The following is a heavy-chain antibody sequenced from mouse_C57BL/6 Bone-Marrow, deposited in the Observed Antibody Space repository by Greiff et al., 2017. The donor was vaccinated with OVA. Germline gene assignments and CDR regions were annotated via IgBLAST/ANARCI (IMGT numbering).Heavy chain of an antibody. CDR2: IWRGGST. Sequence: VHLVESGPGLVQPSQSLSITCTVSGFSLTSYGVHWVRQSPGKGLEWLGVIWRGGSTDYNAAFMSRLSITKDNSKSQVFFKMNSLQADDTAIYYGAKRGNYSNRYAMDDWGQGTSVTVSS. V-gene: IGHV2-5*01. J-gene: IGHJ4*01. D-gene: IGHD2-5*01. CDR1: GFSLTSYG. CDR3: AKRGNYSNRYAMDD.